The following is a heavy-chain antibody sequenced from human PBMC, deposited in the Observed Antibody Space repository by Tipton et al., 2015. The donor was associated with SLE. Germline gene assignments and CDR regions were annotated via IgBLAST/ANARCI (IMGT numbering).Heavy chain of an antibody. CDR2: ISAYNGNT. Sequence: QSGAEVKKPGASVKVSCKASGYTFTSYGISWVRQAPGQGLEWMGWISAYNGNTNYAQKLQGRVTMTTDTSTSTAYMELRSLRADAAAVYYCARSGFRGVIANYFDYWGQGTLVTVSS. V-gene: IGHV1-18*01. J-gene: IGHJ4*02. CDR1: GYTFTSYG. D-gene: IGHD3-16*02. CDR3: ARSGFRGVIANYFDY.